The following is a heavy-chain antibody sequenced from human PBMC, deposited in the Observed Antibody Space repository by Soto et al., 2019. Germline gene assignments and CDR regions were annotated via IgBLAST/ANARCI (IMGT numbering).Heavy chain of an antibody. Sequence: QVQLQESGPGLVKPSQTLSLTCTVSGGSISSGGYYWSWIRQHPGKGLEWIGYIYYSGSTYYNPSLKSRVTISVDTSKNQFSLKLSSVTAADTAVYYCAREGRDIVVVPAAMLTSGDWFDPWGQGTLVTVSS. CDR1: GGSISSGGYY. J-gene: IGHJ5*02. CDR2: IYYSGST. D-gene: IGHD2-2*01. V-gene: IGHV4-31*03. CDR3: AREGRDIVVVPAAMLTSGDWFDP.